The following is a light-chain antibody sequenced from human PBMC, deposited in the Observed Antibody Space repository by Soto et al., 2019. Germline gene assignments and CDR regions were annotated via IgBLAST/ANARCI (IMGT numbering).Light chain of an antibody. CDR3: AAWDDNMSGGHYI. CDR1: SSNIGVNT. J-gene: IGLJ1*01. Sequence: QSVLTQTPSASGTPGQRVTISCSGSSSNIGVNTVNWYQHVPGMAPTLVIYSNNQRPSGVPDRFSGSRSGTSASLAISGLQSEDEADYYCAAWDDNMSGGHYIFGTGTKVTVL. V-gene: IGLV1-44*01. CDR2: SNN.